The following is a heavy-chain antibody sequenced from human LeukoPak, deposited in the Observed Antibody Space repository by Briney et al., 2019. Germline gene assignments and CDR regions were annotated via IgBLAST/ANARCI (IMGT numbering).Heavy chain of an antibody. D-gene: IGHD3-10*01. CDR3: ARHLYYSASAFWYIEL. J-gene: IGHJ2*01. V-gene: IGHV4-59*04. Sequence: SETLSLTCTVSGGSISSNYWSGMRQPPGKGLVGIGSVTQCGYTYYRSSVKSRVTVSIDKSKNEFSLILTSVTAADTAQYYCARHLYYSASAFWYIELWGRGTLVIVSP. CDR2: VTQCGYT. CDR1: GGSISSNY.